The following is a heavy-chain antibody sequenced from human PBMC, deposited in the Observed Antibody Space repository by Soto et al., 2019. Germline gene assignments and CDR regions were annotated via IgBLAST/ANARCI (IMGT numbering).Heavy chain of an antibody. J-gene: IGHJ3*02. Sequence: QVQLQESGPGLAKPSETLSLTCTVSGGSISSYFWSWIRQPAGKGLEWIGRIYTSGSTNYNPSLKSRVTMSVDTSKNQFSLRLSSVTAADTAVYYCARDGDCWSGSYAFDIWGQGTMVTVSS. CDR2: IYTSGST. V-gene: IGHV4-4*07. D-gene: IGHD3-3*01. CDR1: GGSISSYF. CDR3: ARDGDCWSGSYAFDI.